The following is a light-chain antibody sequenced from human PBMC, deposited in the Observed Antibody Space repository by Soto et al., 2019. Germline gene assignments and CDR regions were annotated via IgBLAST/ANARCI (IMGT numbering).Light chain of an antibody. J-gene: IGKJ4*01. CDR1: QSVSSN. V-gene: IGKV3-15*01. Sequence: EIVMTQSPATLSESPGERATLSCRASQSVSSNLAWYQQKRGQAPRHLIYGTYTRATGIQARISGSGSGTEFTLTISSLQSEDFAVYYCQQYNKWPLTFGGGTKVEIK. CDR3: QQYNKWPLT. CDR2: GTY.